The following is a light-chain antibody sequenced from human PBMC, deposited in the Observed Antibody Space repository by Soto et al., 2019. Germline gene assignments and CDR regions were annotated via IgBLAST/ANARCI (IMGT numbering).Light chain of an antibody. CDR3: SSYAGSNNWV. Sequence: QSVLTQPPSASGSPGQSVTFSCTGTSSDVGGYNYVSWYQQHPGRAPKLIIYEVTKRPSGVPDRFSGSKSGNTASLTVSGLQAEDEADYYCSSYAGSNNWVFGGGTKLPVL. CDR1: SSDVGGYNY. J-gene: IGLJ3*02. V-gene: IGLV2-8*01. CDR2: EVT.